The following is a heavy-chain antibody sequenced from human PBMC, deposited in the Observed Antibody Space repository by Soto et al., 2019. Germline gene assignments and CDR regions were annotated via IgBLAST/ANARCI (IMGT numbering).Heavy chain of an antibody. D-gene: IGHD3-22*01. CDR2: ISYGGGTT. J-gene: IGHJ4*02. V-gene: IGHV3-23*01. CDR1: EFTFSNYA. Sequence: GGSMRLSCAASEFTFSNYAMSWVRQAPGKGLEWVSAISYGGGTTYYADSVKGRFTISRDNSKNTLYLQMNSLRAEDTAVYYCAKNPGYYYDSTGYHFAYWGQGTLVTVSS. CDR3: AKNPGYYYDSTGYHFAY.